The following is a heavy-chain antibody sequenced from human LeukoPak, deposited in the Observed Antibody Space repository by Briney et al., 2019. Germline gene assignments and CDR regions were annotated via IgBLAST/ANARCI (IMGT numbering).Heavy chain of an antibody. D-gene: IGHD3-22*01. V-gene: IGHV3-30*03. CDR2: ISYDGSNK. CDR1: GFTFSSYG. J-gene: IGHJ4*02. Sequence: GGSLRLSCAASGFTFSSYGLHWVRQAPGKGLEWLAVISYDGSNKNYADSVKGRFTISRDNSKNTLYLQMNSLRAEDTAVYYCAHSSGYYWSVGYFDYWGQGTLVTVSS. CDR3: AHSSGYYWSVGYFDY.